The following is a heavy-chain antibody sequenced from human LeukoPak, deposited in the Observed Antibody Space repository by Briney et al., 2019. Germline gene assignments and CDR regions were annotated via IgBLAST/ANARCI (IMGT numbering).Heavy chain of an antibody. V-gene: IGHV4-34*01. D-gene: IGHD4/OR15-4a*01. CDR3: ARLGAARY. Sequence: PSETLSLTCAVYGGSFSGYYWSWIRQPPGKGLEWIGEINHSGSTNYNPSLKSRVTISVDTSKNQFSLKLSSVTAADTAVYYCARLGAARYWGQGTLVTVSS. CDR2: INHSGST. J-gene: IGHJ4*02. CDR1: GGSFSGYY.